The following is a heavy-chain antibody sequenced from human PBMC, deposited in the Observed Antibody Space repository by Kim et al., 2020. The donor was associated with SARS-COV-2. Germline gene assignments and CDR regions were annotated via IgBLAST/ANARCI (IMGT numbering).Heavy chain of an antibody. J-gene: IGHJ3*02. D-gene: IGHD3-3*01. CDR3: ARGQGRSGYYLAFDI. V-gene: IGHV3-33*01. CDR2: IWYDGSNK. CDR1: GFTFSSYG. Sequence: GGSLRLSCAASGFTFSSYGMHWVRQAPGKGLEWVAVIWYDGSNKYYADSVKGRFTISRDNSKNTLYLQMNSLRAEDTAVYYCARGQGRSGYYLAFDIWGQGTMVTVSS.